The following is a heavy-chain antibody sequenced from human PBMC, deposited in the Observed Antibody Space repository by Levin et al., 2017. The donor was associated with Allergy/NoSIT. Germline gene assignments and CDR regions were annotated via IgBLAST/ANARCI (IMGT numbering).Heavy chain of an antibody. CDR2: MYSDGTT. D-gene: IGHD3-10*01. Sequence: GGSLRLSCAASGFTVSSNYMSWVRQSLVKGLEWVSVMYSDGTTNYADSVKGRFTISRDNSKNTLYLQMNGLRAEDTAVYYCARERGRGVISPYFDYWGQGTLVTVSS. V-gene: IGHV3-53*01. J-gene: IGHJ4*02. CDR3: ARERGRGVISPYFDY. CDR1: GFTVSSNY.